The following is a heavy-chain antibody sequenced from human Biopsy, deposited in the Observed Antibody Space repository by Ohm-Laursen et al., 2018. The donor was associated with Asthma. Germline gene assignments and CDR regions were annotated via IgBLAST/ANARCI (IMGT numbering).Heavy chain of an antibody. V-gene: IGHV4-39*01. D-gene: IGHD3-3*01. CDR3: ARRITIFGVVQKDHGMDA. CDR1: GGSMTPTSHY. CDR2: ISYGGKT. Sequence: PSQTLSLTCAVSGGSMTPTSHYWDWIRQAPGKGLEWIGYISYGGKTSYNPSLKNRVTISRDTSKNQFSLRLTSVTAADTAVYFCARRITIFGVVQKDHGMDAWGQGTTVTVSS. J-gene: IGHJ6*02.